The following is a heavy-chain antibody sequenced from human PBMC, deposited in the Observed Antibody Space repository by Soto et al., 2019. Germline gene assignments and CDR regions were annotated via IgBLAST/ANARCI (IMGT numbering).Heavy chain of an antibody. CDR2: IYPGDSDT. J-gene: IGHJ6*02. V-gene: IGHV5-51*01. D-gene: IGHD4-4*01. Sequence: GSLKISCKGSGYSFTSYWIGWVRQMPGKGLEWMGIIYPGDSDTRYSPSFQGQVTISADKSISTAYLQWSSLKASDTAMYYCARQSTVTTGGMDVWGQGTTVTVSS. CDR1: GYSFTSYW. CDR3: ARQSTVTTGGMDV.